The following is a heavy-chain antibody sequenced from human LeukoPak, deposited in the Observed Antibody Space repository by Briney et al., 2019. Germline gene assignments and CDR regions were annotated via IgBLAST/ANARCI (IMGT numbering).Heavy chain of an antibody. CDR1: GFTFSDYY. CDR3: AGDRGVTIFGVVTVPGY. Sequence: GGSLRLSCAASGFTFSDYYMSWIRQAPGKGLEWVSYISSSGSTIYYADSVKGRLTISRDNAKNSLYLQMNSLRAEDTAVYYCAGDRGVTIFGVVTVPGYWGQGTLVTVSS. J-gene: IGHJ4*02. D-gene: IGHD3-3*01. CDR2: ISSSGSTI. V-gene: IGHV3-11*04.